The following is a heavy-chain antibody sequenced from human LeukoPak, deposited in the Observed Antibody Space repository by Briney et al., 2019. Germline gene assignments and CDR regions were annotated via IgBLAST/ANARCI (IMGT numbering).Heavy chain of an antibody. V-gene: IGHV4-34*01. Sequence: SETLSLTCAVYGGSFSGYYWSWTRQPPGKGLEWIGEINHSGSTNYNPSLKSRVTISVDTSKNQFSLKLSSVTAADTAVYYCARGRSSGWYTTSSPGYFQHWGQGTLVTVSS. CDR2: INHSGST. D-gene: IGHD6-19*01. J-gene: IGHJ1*01. CDR3: ARGRSSGWYTTSSPGYFQH. CDR1: GGSFSGYY.